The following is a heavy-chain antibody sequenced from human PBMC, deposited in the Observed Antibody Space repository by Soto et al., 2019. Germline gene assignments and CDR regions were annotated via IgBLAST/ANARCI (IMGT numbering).Heavy chain of an antibody. CDR3: AKGEYSNYVYYYYGMYV. CDR1: GFTFSSYA. V-gene: IGHV3-23*01. CDR2: ISGSGGST. Sequence: GGSLRLSCAASGFTFSSYAMSWVRQAPGKGLEWVSAISGSGGSTYYADSVKGRFTISRANSKNTLYLPMNSLRAEDTAVYYCAKGEYSNYVYYYYGMYVWGQGTTVTVSS. D-gene: IGHD4-4*01. J-gene: IGHJ6*02.